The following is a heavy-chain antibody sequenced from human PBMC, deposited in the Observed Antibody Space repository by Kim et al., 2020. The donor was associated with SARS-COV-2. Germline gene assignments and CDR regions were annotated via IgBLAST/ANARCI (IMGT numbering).Heavy chain of an antibody. D-gene: IGHD1-1*01. CDR3: ARDNWNDPITYYYYGMDV. V-gene: IGHV5-10-1*01. Sequence: GESLKISCKGSGYSFTSYWISWVRQMPGKGLEWMGRIDPSDSYTNYSPSFQGHVTISADKSISTAYLQWSSLKASDTAMYYCARDNWNDPITYYYYGMDVWGQGTTVTVSS. CDR2: IDPSDSYT. CDR1: GYSFTSYW. J-gene: IGHJ6*02.